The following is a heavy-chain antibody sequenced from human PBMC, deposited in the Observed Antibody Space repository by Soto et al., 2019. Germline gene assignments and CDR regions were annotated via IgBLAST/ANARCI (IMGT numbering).Heavy chain of an antibody. CDR2: ISGSGGNT. Sequence: LGRSLTLSWAASGFTFGSYAMTWVRQAPGKGLEWVSAISGSGGNTYYADSVKGRFTISRDNSKNTLYLQMNSLRAEDTAGYYCAKRDIVVVAADSDCWGQGTMVTVSS. J-gene: IGHJ4*01. V-gene: IGHV3-23*01. CDR1: GFTFGSYA. D-gene: IGHD2-2*01. CDR3: AKRDIVVVAADSDC.